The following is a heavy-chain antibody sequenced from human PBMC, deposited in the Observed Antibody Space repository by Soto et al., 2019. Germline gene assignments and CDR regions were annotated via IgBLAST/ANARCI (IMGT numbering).Heavy chain of an antibody. D-gene: IGHD1-7*01. Sequence: GGSLRLSCAASGFTFSSYWMSWVRQAPGKGLEWVANIKQDGSEKYYVDSVKGRFTISRDNAKNSLYLQMNSLRAEDTAVYYCARDSYNWNYYYYYYYMDVWGKGTTVTSP. V-gene: IGHV3-7*01. J-gene: IGHJ6*03. CDR3: ARDSYNWNYYYYYYYMDV. CDR2: IKQDGSEK. CDR1: GFTFSSYW.